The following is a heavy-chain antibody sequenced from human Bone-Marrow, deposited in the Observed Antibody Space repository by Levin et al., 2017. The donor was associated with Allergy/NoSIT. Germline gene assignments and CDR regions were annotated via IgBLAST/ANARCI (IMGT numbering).Heavy chain of an antibody. J-gene: IGHJ1*01. Sequence: KSSETLSLTCNVSGGSLSSYFWTWIRQPPGKGLEFIGHVYYTGNTSYNPSLKSRVTMSLDTSKNHFSLKLSSVTAADTAVYYCARDESVTPRVLQHWGQGTLVIVSS. V-gene: IGHV4-59*01. CDR3: ARDESVTPRVLQH. CDR1: GGSLSSYF. D-gene: IGHD2-21*02. CDR2: VYYTGNT.